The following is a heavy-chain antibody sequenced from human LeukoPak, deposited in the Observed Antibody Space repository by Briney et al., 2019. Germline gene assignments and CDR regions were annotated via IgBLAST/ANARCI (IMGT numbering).Heavy chain of an antibody. CDR1: GGSISSGDHY. CDR2: IYYSGSA. CDR3: ARETYSNSVDY. D-gene: IGHD4-11*01. J-gene: IGHJ4*02. Sequence: SETLSRTCTVSGGSISSGDHYWSWIRQPPGKGLEWIGYIYYSGSAYYNPSLKSRISISLGTSKNQFSLKLSSVTAAATAVYYCARETYSNSVDYWGQGTLVTVSS. V-gene: IGHV4-30-4*08.